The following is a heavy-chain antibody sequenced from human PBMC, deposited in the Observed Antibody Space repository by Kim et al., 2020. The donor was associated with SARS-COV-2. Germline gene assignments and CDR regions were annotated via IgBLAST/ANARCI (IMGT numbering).Heavy chain of an antibody. CDR1: GFTFSSYW. CDR2: IKQDGSEK. V-gene: IGHV3-7*03. Sequence: GGSLRLSCAASGFTFSSYWMSWVRQAPGKGLEWVANIKQDGSEKYYVDSVKGRFTITRDNAKNSLYLQMNSLRAEDTAVYYCECDMAVTTLPVNWFDPWGQGTLVTVSS. CDR3: ECDMAVTTLPVNWFDP. J-gene: IGHJ5*02. D-gene: IGHD4-17*01.